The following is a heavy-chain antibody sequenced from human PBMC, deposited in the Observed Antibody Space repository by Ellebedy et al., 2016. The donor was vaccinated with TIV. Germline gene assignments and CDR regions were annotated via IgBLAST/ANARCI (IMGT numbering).Heavy chain of an antibody. CDR3: ARHRVAASYFDY. Sequence: SETLSLXXTVSGGSISSSSYYWGWIRQPPGKGLEWIGSIYYSGSTYYNPSLKSRVTISVDTSKNQFSLKLSSVTAADTAVYYCARHRVAASYFDYWGQGTLVTVSS. CDR2: IYYSGST. J-gene: IGHJ4*02. V-gene: IGHV4-39*01. D-gene: IGHD2-15*01. CDR1: GGSISSSSYY.